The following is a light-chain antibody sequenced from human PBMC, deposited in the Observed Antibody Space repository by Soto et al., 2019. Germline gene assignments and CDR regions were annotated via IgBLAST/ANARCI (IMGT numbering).Light chain of an antibody. J-gene: IGKJ1*01. CDR3: VQGTHWPHT. Sequence: DVVMTQSPLPLPVTLGQPASISCRSSRSLVYSDGNTSLNWFQQRPGQSPRRLIFEVSNRDSGVPDRFCGSASGTDFTLEISRVEAEDVGVYYCVQGTHWPHTFGQGTKVDIK. V-gene: IGKV2-30*01. CDR2: EVS. CDR1: RSLVYSDGNTS.